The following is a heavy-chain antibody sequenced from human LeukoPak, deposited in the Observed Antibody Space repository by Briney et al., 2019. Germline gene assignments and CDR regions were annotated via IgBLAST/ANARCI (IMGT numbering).Heavy chain of an antibody. CDR3: ARTLGRRKSTYYYDREAFDI. D-gene: IGHD3-22*01. V-gene: IGHV1-18*01. Sequence: ASVKVSCKASGYTFTSYGISWVRQAPGQGLEWMGWISAYNGNTNYAQKLQGRVTMTTDTSTSTAYMELRSLRSDDTAVYYCARTLGRRKSTYYYDREAFDIWGQGTMVTVSS. CDR1: GYTFTSYG. CDR2: ISAYNGNT. J-gene: IGHJ3*02.